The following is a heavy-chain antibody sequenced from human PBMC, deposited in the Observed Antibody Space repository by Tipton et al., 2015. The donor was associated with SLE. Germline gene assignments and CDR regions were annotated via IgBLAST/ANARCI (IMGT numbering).Heavy chain of an antibody. CDR1: GGSFSGYY. Sequence: TLSLTCAVYGGSFSGYYWSWIRQPPGKGLEWIGYIYYSGSTNYNPSLKSRVTISVDTSKNQFSLKLSSVTAADTAVYYCARMDLTGDPFDYWGQGTLVTVSS. J-gene: IGHJ4*02. CDR3: ARMDLTGDPFDY. CDR2: IYYSGST. V-gene: IGHV4-59*01. D-gene: IGHD3-9*01.